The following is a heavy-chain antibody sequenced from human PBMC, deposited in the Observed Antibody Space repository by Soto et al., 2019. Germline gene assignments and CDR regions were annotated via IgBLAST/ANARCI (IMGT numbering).Heavy chain of an antibody. CDR2: ITSSSDTI. Sequence: AAWVKCGSFGMSWVRQAPGRGLEWVAYITSSSDTIYYADSVKGRFTISRDNSKNTLYLQMNSLRAEDTAVYYCAKDCRNAAERRPYYYYGMDVWGQGTTVTVSS. CDR1: WVKCGSFG. V-gene: IGHV3-48*01. D-gene: IGHD6-25*01. J-gene: IGHJ6*02. CDR3: AKDCRNAAERRPYYYYGMDV.